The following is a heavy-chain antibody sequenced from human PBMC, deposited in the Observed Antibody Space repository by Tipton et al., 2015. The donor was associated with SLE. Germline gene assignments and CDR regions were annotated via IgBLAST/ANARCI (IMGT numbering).Heavy chain of an antibody. CDR3: VRHESTMTKGDY. D-gene: IGHD2-2*01. CDR1: GYSFTNNW. V-gene: IGHV5-51*01. Sequence: QLVQSGAEVKKSGESLKISCKASGYSFTNNWIGWVRQMPGKGLEWMGIIYPGDSDTRYSPSFQGHVTISADKSISTAFLQWSSLKASDTAIYYCVRHESTMTKGDYWGQGTLVTVSS. CDR2: IYPGDSDT. J-gene: IGHJ4*02.